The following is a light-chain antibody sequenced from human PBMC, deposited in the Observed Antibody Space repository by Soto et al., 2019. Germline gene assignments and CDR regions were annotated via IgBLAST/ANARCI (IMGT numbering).Light chain of an antibody. V-gene: IGKV1-5*03. Sequence: DLQMTQSPSTLSASVGDRVTITCRASQNINKWLAWYQQKPGIAPKLLIYKASSLESEVPSRCSGSESATDYTLAISSLQPDDFATYYCQQYDSYSTSPFGQRTNVELK. CDR3: QQYDSYSTSP. J-gene: IGKJ1*01. CDR1: QNINKW. CDR2: KAS.